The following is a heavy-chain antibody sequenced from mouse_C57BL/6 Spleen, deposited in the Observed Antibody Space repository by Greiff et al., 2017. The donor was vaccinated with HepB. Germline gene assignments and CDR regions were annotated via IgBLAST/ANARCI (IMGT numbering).Heavy chain of an antibody. D-gene: IGHD1-1*01. CDR2: IYPGSGNT. CDR3: ARAGVYYYGSHFDY. CDR1: GYTFTDYY. J-gene: IGHJ2*01. V-gene: IGHV1-76*01. Sequence: QVQLQQSGAELVRPGASVKLSCKASGYTFTDYYINWVKQRPGQGLEWIARIYPGSGNTYYNEKFKGKATLTAEKSSSTAYMQLSSLTSEDSAVYFCARAGVYYYGSHFDYWGQGTTLTVSS.